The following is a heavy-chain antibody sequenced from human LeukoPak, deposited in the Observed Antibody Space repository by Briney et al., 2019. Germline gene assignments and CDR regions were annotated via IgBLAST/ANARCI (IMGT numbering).Heavy chain of an antibody. CDR3: ARVRKGVDY. Sequence: PSETLSLTYAVSGYSITSDYYWGWIRPSPGRGLECIGSINHRGPTYYTPSLKSRVSFSVDTSKNQFSLKVSSVTAADTALYYCARVRKGVDYWGQGTQVTVSS. CDR1: GYSITSDYY. J-gene: IGHJ4*02. V-gene: IGHV4-38-2*01. CDR2: INHRGPT.